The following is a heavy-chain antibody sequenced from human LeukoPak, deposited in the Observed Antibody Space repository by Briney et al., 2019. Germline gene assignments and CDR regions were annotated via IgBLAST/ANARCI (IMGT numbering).Heavy chain of an antibody. CDR2: INHSGST. Sequence: PSETLSLTCTVSGGSISSYYWSWIRQPPGKGLEWIGEINHSGSTNYNPSLKSRVTISVDTSKNQFSLKLSSVTAADAAVYYCATLNVTIFGVVDWGQGTMVTVSS. D-gene: IGHD3-3*01. CDR3: ATLNVTIFGVVD. CDR1: GGSISSYY. J-gene: IGHJ3*01. V-gene: IGHV4-34*01.